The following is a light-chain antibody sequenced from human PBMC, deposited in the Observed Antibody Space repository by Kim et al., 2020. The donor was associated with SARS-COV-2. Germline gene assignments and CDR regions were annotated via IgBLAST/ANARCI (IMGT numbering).Light chain of an antibody. CDR3: KSYDSSLSVI. J-gene: IGLJ2*01. CDR1: GANSGAVYD. V-gene: IGLV1-40*01. CDR2: GNA. Sequence: GQRVTMSCTGSGANSGAVYDVHWYQRHPGTAPKLLIYGNANRPSGVPDRFSGSKSGTSASLAIIGLQAEDEAHYYCKSYDSSLSVIFGGGTQLTVL.